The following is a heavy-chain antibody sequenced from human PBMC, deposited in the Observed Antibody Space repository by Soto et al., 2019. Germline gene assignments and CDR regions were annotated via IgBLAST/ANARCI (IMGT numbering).Heavy chain of an antibody. D-gene: IGHD1-26*01. CDR2: ISYDGSNK. J-gene: IGHJ4*02. CDR1: GFTFSSYG. CDR3: ANLPEWELSEDGFDY. Sequence: QVQLVESGGGVVQPGRSLRLSCAASGFTFSSYGMHWVLQAPGKGLEWVAVISYDGSNKYYADSVKGRFTISRDNSKNTLYLQMNSLRAEDTAVYYCANLPEWELSEDGFDYWGQGTLVTVSS. V-gene: IGHV3-30*18.